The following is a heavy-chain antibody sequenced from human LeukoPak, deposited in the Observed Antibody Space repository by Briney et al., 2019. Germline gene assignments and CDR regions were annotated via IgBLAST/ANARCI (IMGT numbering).Heavy chain of an antibody. J-gene: IGHJ4*02. D-gene: IGHD1-1*01. Sequence: GASVRVSCKTSGYTFTNLDINWLRQAPGQGLEWMGWMSPNSGDTGYARKFQGKVSMTRDTSISTAYMELSSLRSEDTAVYYCASNPPNTGDFYYWGLGSLVTVSS. CDR3: ASNPPNTGDFYY. CDR1: GYTFTNLD. V-gene: IGHV1-8*01. CDR2: MSPNSGDT.